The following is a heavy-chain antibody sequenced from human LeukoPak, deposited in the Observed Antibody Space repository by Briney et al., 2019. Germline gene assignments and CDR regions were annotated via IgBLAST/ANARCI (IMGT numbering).Heavy chain of an antibody. CDR1: GFTFSSYP. D-gene: IGHD3-10*01. J-gene: IGHJ6*04. CDR2: ISYDGSNK. Sequence: PGRSLRLSCAASGFTFSSYPMHWLRQAPGKGLAWVAFISYDGSNKYYADSVKGRFTISRDNSKNTLYLQMNSLRAEDTAVYYCARPYGSGSEYYYYGMDVWGKGTTVTVSS. CDR3: ARPYGSGSEYYYYGMDV. V-gene: IGHV3-30*04.